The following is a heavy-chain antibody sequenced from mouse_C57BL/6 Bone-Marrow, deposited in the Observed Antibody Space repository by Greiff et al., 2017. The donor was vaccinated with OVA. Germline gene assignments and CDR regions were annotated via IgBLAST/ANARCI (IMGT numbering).Heavy chain of an antibody. CDR2: IWTGGGT. CDR1: GFSLTSYA. V-gene: IGHV2-9-1*01. J-gene: IGHJ3*01. CDR3: AREAYSNFWFAY. Sequence: VMLVESGPGLVAPSQSLSITCTVSGFSLTSYAISWVRQPPGQGLEWLGVIWTGGGTNYNSALNSRLSISKDNSKSKVFLKMNSLQTDDTARYDCAREAYSNFWFAYWGQGTLVTVSA. D-gene: IGHD2-5*01.